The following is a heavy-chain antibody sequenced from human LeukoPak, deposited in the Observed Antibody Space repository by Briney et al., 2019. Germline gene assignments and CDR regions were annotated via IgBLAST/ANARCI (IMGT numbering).Heavy chain of an antibody. D-gene: IGHD2-2*02. CDR3: AKALGQLLYDFDY. CDR2: ISGSGGST. Sequence: GGSLRLSCAASGFTFSSYAMSWVRQAPGKGLEWISAISGSGGSTYYADSVKGRFTISRDNSKNTLYLQMNSLRDEDTAVYYCAKALGQLLYDFDYWGQGTLVTASS. V-gene: IGHV3-23*01. J-gene: IGHJ4*02. CDR1: GFTFSSYA.